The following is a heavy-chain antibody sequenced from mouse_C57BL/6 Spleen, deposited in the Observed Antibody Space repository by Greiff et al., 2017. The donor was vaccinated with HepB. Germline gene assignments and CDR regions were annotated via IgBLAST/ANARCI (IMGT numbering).Heavy chain of an antibody. CDR2: ISSGSSTI. CDR3: ASTYSNYDLYAMDY. CDR1: GFTFSDYG. Sequence: EVQRVESGGGLVKPGGSLKLSCAASGFTFSDYGMHWVRQAPEKGLEWVAYISSGSSTIYYADTVKGRFTISRDNAKNTLFLQMTSLRSEDTAMYYCASTYSNYDLYAMDYWGQGTSVTVSS. D-gene: IGHD2-5*01. J-gene: IGHJ4*01. V-gene: IGHV5-17*01.